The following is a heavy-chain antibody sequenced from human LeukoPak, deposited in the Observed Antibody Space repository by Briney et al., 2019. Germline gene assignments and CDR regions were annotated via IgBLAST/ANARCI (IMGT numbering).Heavy chain of an antibody. V-gene: IGHV4-59*07. CDR1: GYSITSYY. J-gene: IGHJ2*01. CDR2: IYYNRST. Sequence: PSDTLSVTCTVSGYSITSYYLSWMRQPPGQGLEWIGYIYYNRSTNYNPSLKSRLPILVDTSKNQFSLKLSSVTAADTAVYYCARGNPPYWYFDLWGRGTLVTVSS. CDR3: ARGNPPYWYFDL.